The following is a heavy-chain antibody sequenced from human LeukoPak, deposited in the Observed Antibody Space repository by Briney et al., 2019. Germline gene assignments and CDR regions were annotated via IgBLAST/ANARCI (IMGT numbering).Heavy chain of an antibody. CDR3: ARDPTVTTFHYYYGMDV. J-gene: IGHJ6*02. D-gene: IGHD4-17*01. V-gene: IGHV1-18*04. CDR1: GYTFTGYY. CDR2: ISAYNGNT. Sequence: ASVKVSCKASGYTFTGYYMHWVRQAPGQGLEWMGWISAYNGNTNYAQKLQGRVTMTTDTSTSTAYMELRSLRSDDTAVYYCARDPTVTTFHYYYGMDVWGQGTTVTVSS.